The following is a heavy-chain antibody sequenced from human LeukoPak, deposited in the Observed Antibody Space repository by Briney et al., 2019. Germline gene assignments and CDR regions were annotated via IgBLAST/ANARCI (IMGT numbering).Heavy chain of an antibody. CDR2: INLDGSEK. Sequence: GGSLRLSCTASGFIFSTSWMTWVRQAPGKGLEWVANINLDGSEKYYVDSVRGRFTISRDNAKNSLYLQMSSLRVEDTAVYYCARGITSGPRRYDVRNFDYWGQGTPVTVSS. D-gene: IGHD5-12*01. V-gene: IGHV3-7*01. J-gene: IGHJ4*02. CDR3: ARGITSGPRRYDVRNFDY. CDR1: GFIFSTSW.